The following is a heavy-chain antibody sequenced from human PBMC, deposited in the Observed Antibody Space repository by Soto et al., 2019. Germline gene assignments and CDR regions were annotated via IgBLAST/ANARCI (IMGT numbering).Heavy chain of an antibody. V-gene: IGHV3-64D*06. Sequence: EVQLVESGGDLFKPGGSLRLSCSASGFTLSIYAMHWFRQAPGKGLEYVSSISTDGGNTHYADSVKGRFTISRDNSKNTVYLQMSSLRAEDTAVYYCVKGEYYYDSSGYYPFDYWGQGTLVTVSS. CDR2: ISTDGGNT. CDR3: VKGEYYYDSSGYYPFDY. J-gene: IGHJ4*02. D-gene: IGHD3-22*01. CDR1: GFTLSIYA.